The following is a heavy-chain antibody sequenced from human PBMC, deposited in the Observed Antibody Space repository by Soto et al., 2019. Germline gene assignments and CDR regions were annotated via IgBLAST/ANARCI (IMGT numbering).Heavy chain of an antibody. CDR2: ISAYNGNT. CDR1: GXXFASYG. V-gene: IGHV1-18*01. CDR3: XXXXXXXXXLYY. Sequence: QVQLVQSGPEVKKPGASVKVSXXXXGXXFASYGISXVRQAXGXGLEWMGWISAYNGNTNYAQKLQGRVTMTTDTSTSTAYMELRSLXXXXXXXXXXXXXXXXXXXLYYWGQGTLVTVSS. J-gene: IGHJ4*02.